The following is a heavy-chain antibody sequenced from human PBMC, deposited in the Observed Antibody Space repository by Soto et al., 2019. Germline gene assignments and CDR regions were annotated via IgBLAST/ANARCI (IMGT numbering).Heavy chain of an antibody. J-gene: IGHJ4*02. CDR2: IYYSGST. V-gene: IGHV4-39*02. CDR3: AKDVSSYFDY. CDR1: GGSISSSSYY. Sequence: QLQLQESGPGLVKPSETLSLTYTVSGGSISSSSYYWGWIRQPPGKGLEWIGSIYYSGSTYYNPSLKSRVTISVDTSKNQFSLKLSSVTAADTAVYYCAKDVSSYFDYWGQGTLVTVSS.